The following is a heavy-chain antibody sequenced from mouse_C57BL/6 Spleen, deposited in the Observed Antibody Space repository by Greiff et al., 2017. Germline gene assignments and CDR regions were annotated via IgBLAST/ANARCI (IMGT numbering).Heavy chain of an antibody. CDR1: GFTFSSYA. J-gene: IGHJ4*01. V-gene: IGHV5-4*03. CDR2: ISDGGSYT. Sequence: EVKVVESGGGLVKPGGSLKLSCAASGFTFSSYAMSWVRQTPEKRLEWVATISDGGSYTYYPDNVKGRFTISRDNAKNNLYLQMSHLKSEDTAMYYCARGGYYGSMPYAMDYWGQGTSVTVSS. CDR3: ARGGYYGSMPYAMDY. D-gene: IGHD1-1*01.